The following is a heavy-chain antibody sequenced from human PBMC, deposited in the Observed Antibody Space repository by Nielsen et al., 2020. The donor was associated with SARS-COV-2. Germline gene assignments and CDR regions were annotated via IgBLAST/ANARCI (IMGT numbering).Heavy chain of an antibody. D-gene: IGHD5-12*01. CDR1: GGSISSHF. Sequence: SETLSLTCTVSGGSISSHFWSWIRQPPGKGLEWIGYIYYRGSTQYNPSLKSRVTMSVDTSKNQFSLKLSSVTAADTAVYYCARSPSAYDPFDYWGQGTLVTVSS. V-gene: IGHV4-59*08. CDR2: IYYRGST. CDR3: ARSPSAYDPFDY. J-gene: IGHJ4*02.